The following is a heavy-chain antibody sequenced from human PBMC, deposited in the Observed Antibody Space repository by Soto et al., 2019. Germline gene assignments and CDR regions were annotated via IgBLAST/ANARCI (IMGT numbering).Heavy chain of an antibody. J-gene: IGHJ4*01. D-gene: IGHD3-22*01. V-gene: IGHV3-15*01. Sequence: GSLILSCAASGFTFSNAWMSWVRQAPGQGLEWVGRIKSKTDGGTTDYDAPVKGRFTISRDDSKNTLYLQMNSLKTEDTAVYYCTTEQRQYYYDSSGYSYYFDYWVHGTLVTVSS. CDR3: TTEQRQYYYDSSGYSYYFDY. CDR2: IKSKTDGGTT. CDR1: GFTFSNAW.